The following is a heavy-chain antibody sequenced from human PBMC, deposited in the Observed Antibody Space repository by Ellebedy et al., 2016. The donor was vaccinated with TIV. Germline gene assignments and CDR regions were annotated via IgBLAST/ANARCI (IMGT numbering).Heavy chain of an antibody. J-gene: IGHJ3*02. Sequence: SETLSLTCTVSGGSIRSNYWSWIRQPPGKGLEWIGFIHYSGSANNNPSLQSRVTISVDTSKNQVSLNVNSVTAADTAVYYCARTTWGTGDAIDIWGQGTMVTVSS. CDR1: GGSIRSNY. CDR3: ARTTWGTGDAIDI. D-gene: IGHD3-16*01. V-gene: IGHV4-59*01. CDR2: IHYSGSA.